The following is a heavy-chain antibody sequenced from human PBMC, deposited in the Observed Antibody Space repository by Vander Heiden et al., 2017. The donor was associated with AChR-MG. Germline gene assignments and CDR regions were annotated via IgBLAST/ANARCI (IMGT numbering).Heavy chain of an antibody. CDR3: ARGGASSLPFDS. CDR2: IKPDGSQK. V-gene: IGHV3-7*01. CDR1: GFTFSSSW. Sequence: EVQLVESGGGLVQPGGSLRLYCAASGFTFSSSWMGWVRQAPGKGPQWVATIKPDGSQKYYVDSVRGRFTISRDNAKNSLYVEMNSLRVEDTAVYYCARGGASSLPFDSWGQGTLVTVSS. D-gene: IGHD1-26*01. J-gene: IGHJ5*01.